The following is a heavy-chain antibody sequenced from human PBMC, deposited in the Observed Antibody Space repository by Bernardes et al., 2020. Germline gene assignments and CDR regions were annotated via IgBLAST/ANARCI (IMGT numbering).Heavy chain of an antibody. CDR1: GFTFSSYA. J-gene: IGHJ3*02. CDR2: ISGSGGST. V-gene: IGHV3-23*01. CDR3: AKSIQTLDSSGWFWGDAFDI. Sequence: GGSLRLSCAASGFTFSSYAMSWVRQAPGKGLEWVSAISGSGGSTYYADSVKGRFTISRDNSKNTLYLQMNSLRAEDTAVYYCAKSIQTLDSSGWFWGDAFDIWGQGTMVTVSS. D-gene: IGHD6-19*01.